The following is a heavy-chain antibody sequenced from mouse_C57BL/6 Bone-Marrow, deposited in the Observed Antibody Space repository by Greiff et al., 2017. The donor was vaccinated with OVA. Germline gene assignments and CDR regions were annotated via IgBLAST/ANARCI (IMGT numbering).Heavy chain of an antibody. CDR3: ARCPYYYGSRTYAMDY. V-gene: IGHV1-59*01. J-gene: IGHJ4*01. D-gene: IGHD1-1*01. Sequence: QVQLQQSGAELVRPGTSVKLSCKASGYTFTSYWMHWVKQRPGQGLEWIGVIDPSDSYTNYNQKFKGKATLTVDTSSSTAYMQLSSLTSEDSAVYYCARCPYYYGSRTYAMDYWGQGTSVTVSS. CDR1: GYTFTSYW. CDR2: IDPSDSYT.